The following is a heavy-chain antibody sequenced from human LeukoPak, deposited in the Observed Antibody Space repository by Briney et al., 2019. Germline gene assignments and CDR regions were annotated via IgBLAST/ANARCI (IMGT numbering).Heavy chain of an antibody. J-gene: IGHJ4*02. CDR3: ARHRATGTWSDFDY. D-gene: IGHD1-14*01. CDR1: GYTFTHNW. V-gene: IGHV5-51*01. CDR2: IFPADSNT. Sequence: GESLKISCKVSGYTFTHNWIGWVRQKPRRGLEWLGVIFPADSNTAYNSSFRGQVTISVDKSIDTAYLQWGSLKASDSAIYYCARHRATGTWSDFDYWGQGTVVTVSS.